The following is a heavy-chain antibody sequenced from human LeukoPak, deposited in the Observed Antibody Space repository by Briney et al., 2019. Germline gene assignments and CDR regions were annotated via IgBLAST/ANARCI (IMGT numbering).Heavy chain of an antibody. Sequence: GGSLRLPCAASGFTFSSYSMNWVRQAPGKGLEWVSSISSSSSYIYYADSVKGRFTISRDNAKNSLYLQMNSLRAEDTAVYYCARAGGWGYSSSSGYYFDYWGQGTLVTVSS. J-gene: IGHJ4*02. CDR2: ISSSSSYI. V-gene: IGHV3-21*01. CDR3: ARAGGWGYSSSSGYYFDY. CDR1: GFTFSSYS. D-gene: IGHD6-6*01.